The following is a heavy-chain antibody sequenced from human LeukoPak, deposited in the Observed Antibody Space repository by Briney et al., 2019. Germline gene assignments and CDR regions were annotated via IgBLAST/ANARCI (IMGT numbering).Heavy chain of an antibody. Sequence: AGGSLRLSCAASGFTFSSYSMNWVRQAPGKGLEWVSSISSSSSYIYYADSVKGRFTISRDNAKHSLYLQMNSLRAEDTAVYYCARDLAIFGVVMYNWFDPWGQGTLVTVSS. V-gene: IGHV3-21*01. D-gene: IGHD3-3*01. CDR1: GFTFSSYS. J-gene: IGHJ5*02. CDR3: ARDLAIFGVVMYNWFDP. CDR2: ISSSSSYI.